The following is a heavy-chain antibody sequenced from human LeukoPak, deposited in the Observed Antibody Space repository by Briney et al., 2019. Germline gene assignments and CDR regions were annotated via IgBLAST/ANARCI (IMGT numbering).Heavy chain of an antibody. CDR3: ARGSGSSSWLDP. CDR2: MNPNSGNT. CDR1: GYTFTSYD. Sequence: ASVKVSCKASGYTFTSYDINWVRQATGQGLEWMGWMNPNSGNTGYAQKFQGRVTITRNTSISTAYMELSSLRSEDTAVYYCARGSGSSSWLDPWGQGTLVTVSS. J-gene: IGHJ5*02. V-gene: IGHV1-8*03. D-gene: IGHD3-10*01.